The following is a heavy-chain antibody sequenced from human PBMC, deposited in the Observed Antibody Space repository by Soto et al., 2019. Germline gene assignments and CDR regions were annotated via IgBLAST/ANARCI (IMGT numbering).Heavy chain of an antibody. CDR1: GFTFSSYA. Sequence: GGSLRLSCAASGFTFSSYAMSWVRQAPGKGLEWVSAISGSGGSTYYADSVKGRFTISRDNSKNTLYLQMNSLRAEDTAVYYCASLSKKQAWYYYYMDVWGKGTTVTVSS. CDR2: ISGSGGST. J-gene: IGHJ6*03. CDR3: ASLSKKQAWYYYYMDV. V-gene: IGHV3-23*01.